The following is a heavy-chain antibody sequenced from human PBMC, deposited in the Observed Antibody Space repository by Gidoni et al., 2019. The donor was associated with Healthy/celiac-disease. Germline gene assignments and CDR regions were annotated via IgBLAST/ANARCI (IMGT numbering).Heavy chain of an antibody. Sequence: QVQLVESGGGVVQPGRSLRLSCAASGFTFSSYAMHWVRQAPGKGLEWVAFISDDGSSKYYADSVKGRFTISRDNSKNTLYLQMNSLRAEDTAVYYCARSRTNWGQGTLVTVSS. CDR3: ARSRTN. CDR2: ISDDGSSK. J-gene: IGHJ4*02. CDR1: GFTFSSYA. V-gene: IGHV3-30-3*01. D-gene: IGHD1-7*01.